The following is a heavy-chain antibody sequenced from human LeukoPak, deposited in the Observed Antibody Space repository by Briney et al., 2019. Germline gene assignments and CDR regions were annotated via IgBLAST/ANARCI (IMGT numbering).Heavy chain of an antibody. J-gene: IGHJ5*02. Sequence: SETLSLTCTVSGGSISSGSYYWSWIRQPAGKGLEWIGRIYTSGSTNYNPSLKSRVTISVDTSKNQFSLKLSSVTAADTAVYYCARDGIAAAVMFPWGQGTLVTVSS. V-gene: IGHV4-61*02. CDR1: GGSISSGSYY. CDR3: ARDGIAAAVMFP. D-gene: IGHD6-13*01. CDR2: IYTSGST.